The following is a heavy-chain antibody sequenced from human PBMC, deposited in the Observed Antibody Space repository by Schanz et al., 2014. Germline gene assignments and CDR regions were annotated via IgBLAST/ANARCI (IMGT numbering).Heavy chain of an antibody. J-gene: IGHJ3*02. D-gene: IGHD5-12*01. Sequence: VQLEQSGAEVKKPGSSVKVSCKASGGTFSSFGINWVRQAPGQGLEWMGRIIPIHGIVNYAQRFQDRVRITADKSTSTAYMELSSLRSDDTAVYYCARGGYPEDVFDIWGQGTILTVSS. CDR3: ARGGYPEDVFDI. V-gene: IGHV1-69*04. CDR1: GGTFSSFG. CDR2: IIPIHGIV.